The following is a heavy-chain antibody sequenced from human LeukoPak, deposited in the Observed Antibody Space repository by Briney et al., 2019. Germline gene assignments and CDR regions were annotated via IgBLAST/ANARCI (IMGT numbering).Heavy chain of an antibody. CDR2: IDKDGRST. J-gene: IGHJ6*02. Sequence: GGSLRLFCAASGLTLRAFAMHWVRQAPGKGLEWVYLIDKDGRSTYYADVVGGRFTIYRHNSKNSLHLQKNRQISEHAALYYCATWAFYHSLDVWGQGTTVTVSS. V-gene: IGHV3-43*02. D-gene: IGHD1-26*01. CDR1: GLTLRAFA. CDR3: ATWAFYHSLDV.